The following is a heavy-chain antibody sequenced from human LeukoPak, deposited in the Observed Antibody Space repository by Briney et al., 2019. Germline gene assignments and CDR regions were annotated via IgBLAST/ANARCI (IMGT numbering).Heavy chain of an antibody. V-gene: IGHV3-33*01. D-gene: IGHD3-9*01. CDR1: GFTFSSYG. J-gene: IGHJ6*02. Sequence: PGGSLRLSCAASGFTFSSYGMHWVRQAPGKGLEWVAVIWYDGSNKYYADSVKGRFTISRDNSKNTLYLQMNSLRVEDTAVYYCARDYTLRYFDWLFPEYYYYYGMDVWGQGTTVTVSS. CDR2: IWYDGSNK. CDR3: ARDYTLRYFDWLFPEYYYYYGMDV.